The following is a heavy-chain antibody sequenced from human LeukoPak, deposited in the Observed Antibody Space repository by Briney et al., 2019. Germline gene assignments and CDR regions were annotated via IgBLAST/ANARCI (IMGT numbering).Heavy chain of an antibody. D-gene: IGHD3-3*01. CDR2: IKQDGSEK. CDR1: GFTFSSYW. Sequence: GGSLRLSCAASGFTFSSYWMSWVRQAPGKGLEWVANIKQDGSEKYYVDSVKGRFTISRDNAKNSLYLQMNSLRAEDTAEYYCARRSYDFWSGYQSILGYYYYYYMDVWGKGTTVTVSS. J-gene: IGHJ6*03. CDR3: ARRSYDFWSGYQSILGYYYYYYMDV. V-gene: IGHV3-7*01.